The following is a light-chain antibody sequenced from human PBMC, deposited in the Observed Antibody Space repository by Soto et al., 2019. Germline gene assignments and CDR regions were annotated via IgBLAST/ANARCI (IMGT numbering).Light chain of an antibody. CDR1: ISDIGGYNY. CDR3: SSYTNTNSYIL. V-gene: IGLV2-14*01. J-gene: IGLJ2*01. Sequence: QSALTQPASVSGTPGQSITISCTGSISDIGGYNYVSWYQQFPGKAPRLIIFEVHDRPSGVSDRFSASKSGNTASLTISVLQAEDEADYYCSSYTNTNSYILFGGGTKLTVL. CDR2: EVH.